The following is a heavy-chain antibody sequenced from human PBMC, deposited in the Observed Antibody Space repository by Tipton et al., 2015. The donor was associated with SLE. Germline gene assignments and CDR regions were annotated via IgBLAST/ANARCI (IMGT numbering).Heavy chain of an antibody. J-gene: IGHJ1*01. CDR1: GGSFSGYY. Sequence: TLSLTCAVYGGSFSGYYWSWIRQPPGKGLEWIGEINHSGHTNYNPSLKSRVTISVDKSKNQFSLQVTSVTAADTAVYYCAKVINDWNYEWGPGTLVTVSS. CDR3: AKVINDWNYE. V-gene: IGHV4-34*01. D-gene: IGHD1-7*01. CDR2: INHSGHT.